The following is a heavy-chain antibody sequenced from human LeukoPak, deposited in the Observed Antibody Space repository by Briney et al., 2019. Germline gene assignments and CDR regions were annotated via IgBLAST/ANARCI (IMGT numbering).Heavy chain of an antibody. J-gene: IGHJ4*02. CDR3: ARGRLGELSAVYFDY. CDR2: IYYSGST. V-gene: IGHV4-31*03. D-gene: IGHD3-16*02. Sequence: SETLSLTCTVSGGSISSGGYYWSWIRQHPGKGPEWIGYIYYSGSTYYNPSLKSRVTISVDTSKNQFSLKLSSVTAADTAVYYCARGRLGELSAVYFDYWGQGTLVTVSS. CDR1: GGSISSGGYY.